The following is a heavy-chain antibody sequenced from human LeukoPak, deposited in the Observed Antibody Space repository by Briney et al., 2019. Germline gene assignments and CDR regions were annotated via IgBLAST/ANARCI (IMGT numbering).Heavy chain of an antibody. Sequence: GGSLRLSCAASGFTVRSNYMSWVRQAPGKGLEWVSVIYSGGRTYYADSVKGRFTSSRDDSMNTLSLQMNSLKAEDTAVYYCARRRGYNSYYFDYWGQGTLVTVSS. D-gene: IGHD5-24*01. CDR3: ARRRGYNSYYFDY. J-gene: IGHJ4*02. CDR2: IYSGGRT. V-gene: IGHV3-53*01. CDR1: GFTVRSNY.